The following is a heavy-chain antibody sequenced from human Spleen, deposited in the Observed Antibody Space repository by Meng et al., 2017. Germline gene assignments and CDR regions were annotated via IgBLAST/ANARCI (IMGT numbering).Heavy chain of an antibody. CDR2: ISSSSSYI. J-gene: IGHJ6*02. CDR3: ARCVEMATIGYYYYGMDV. D-gene: IGHD5-24*01. CDR1: GFTFSDYY. V-gene: IGHV3-11*06. Sequence: GESLKISCAASGFTFSDYYMSWIRQAPGKGLEWVSSISSSSSYIYYADSVKGRFTISRDNAKNSLYLQMNSLRAEDTAVYYCARCVEMATIGYYYYGMDVWGQGTTVTVSS.